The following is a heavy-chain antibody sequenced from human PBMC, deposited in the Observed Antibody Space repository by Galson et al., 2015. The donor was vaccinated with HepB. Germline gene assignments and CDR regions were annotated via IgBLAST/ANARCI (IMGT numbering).Heavy chain of an antibody. D-gene: IGHD5-12*01. CDR1: GFTFSAYA. J-gene: IGHJ4*02. CDR3: AKDAMWGGHEENVFGD. Sequence: SLRLSCAASGFTFSAYAMSWVRQAPGQGLEWVSSIGAGGDSTYNTDSGKGRVTISRANSKNTLYLQMNSLRAEDTAVFYCAKDAMWGGHEENVFGDWGQGTLVTVSS. CDR2: IGAGGDST. V-gene: IGHV3-23*01.